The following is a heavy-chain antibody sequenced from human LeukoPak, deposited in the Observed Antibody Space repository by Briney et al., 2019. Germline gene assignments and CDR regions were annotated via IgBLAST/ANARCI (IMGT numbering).Heavy chain of an antibody. J-gene: IGHJ4*02. CDR1: GFTFSSYS. CDR2: ISSSSSYI. Sequence: GGSLRLSCAASGFTFSSYSMNWVRQAPGKGLEWVSYISSSSSYIYYADSVKGRFTISRDNAKNSLYLQMNSLRAEDTAVYYCARDRVVGALFDYWGQGTLVTVSS. V-gene: IGHV3-21*05. CDR3: ARDRVVGALFDY. D-gene: IGHD1-26*01.